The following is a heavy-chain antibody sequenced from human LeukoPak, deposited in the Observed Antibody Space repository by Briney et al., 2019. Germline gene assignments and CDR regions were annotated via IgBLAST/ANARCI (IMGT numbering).Heavy chain of an antibody. J-gene: IGHJ4*02. CDR2: IYYSGST. CDR1: GGSISSYY. Sequence: SETLSLTCTVSGGSISSYYWSWIRQPPGEGLEWIGYIYYSGSTNYNPSLKSRVTISVDTSKNQFSLKLSSVTAADTAVYYCARDPGYCSSTSCYYYFDYWGQGTLVTVSS. CDR3: ARDPGYCSSTSCYYYFDY. V-gene: IGHV4-59*01. D-gene: IGHD2-2*01.